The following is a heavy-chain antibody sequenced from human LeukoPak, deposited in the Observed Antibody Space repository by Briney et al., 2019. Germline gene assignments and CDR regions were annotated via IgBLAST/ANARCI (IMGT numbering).Heavy chain of an antibody. CDR3: ARGPVSGYAIVTYYYGSGTFDP. V-gene: IGHV4-39*07. D-gene: IGHD3-10*01. J-gene: IGHJ5*02. CDR1: GGSISSSSYY. Sequence: SETLSLTCTVSGGSISSSSYYWGWIRQPPGKGLAWIGSIYYSGSTYYNPSLKSRVTISVDTSKNQFSLKLSSVTAADTAVYYCARGPVSGYAIVTYYYGSGTFDPWGQGTLVTVSS. CDR2: IYYSGST.